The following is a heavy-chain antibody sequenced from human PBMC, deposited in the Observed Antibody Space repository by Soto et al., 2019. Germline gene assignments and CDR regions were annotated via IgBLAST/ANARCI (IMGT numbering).Heavy chain of an antibody. J-gene: IGHJ4*02. CDR2: ISAYNGNT. D-gene: IGHD3-22*01. V-gene: IGHV1-18*01. CDR1: GYTFTSYG. CDR3: ARGVDYYDSSGYQDFDY. Sequence: ASVKVSCKASGYTFTSYGISWVRQAPGQGLEWMGWISAYNGNTNYAQKLQGRVTMTTDTSTSTAYMELRSLRSDDTAVYYCARGVDYYDSSGYQDFDYWGQGTLVTVSS.